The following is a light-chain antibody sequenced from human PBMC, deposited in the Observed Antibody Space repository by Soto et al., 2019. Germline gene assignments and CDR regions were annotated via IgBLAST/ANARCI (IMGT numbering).Light chain of an antibody. CDR1: QSVSDN. V-gene: IGKV3D-15*01. CDR2: GAS. J-gene: IGKJ4*01. CDR3: QQYNNWPLT. Sequence: EIVMTQSPATLSVSPGERATLSCRASQSVSDNLAWYQQKPGQAPRLLIYGASTRATGIPARFSGSGSGTEFTLTISSLQSEDFAVYYCQQYNNWPLTFGGGPKVDIK.